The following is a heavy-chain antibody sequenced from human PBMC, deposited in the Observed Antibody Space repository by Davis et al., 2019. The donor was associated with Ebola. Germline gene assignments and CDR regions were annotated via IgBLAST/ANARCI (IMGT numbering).Heavy chain of an antibody. J-gene: IGHJ4*02. CDR3: ARAGMVQGVITKWDGY. Sequence: GESLKISCVASGFTFSRNSMNWVRQAPGKGLEWVSYISSSSTTIYYADSVKGRFTISRDNAKNALYLQMNSLRDEDTDVYYCARAGMVQGVITKWDGYWGQGTLVTVSS. V-gene: IGHV3-48*02. D-gene: IGHD3-10*01. CDR1: GFTFSRNS. CDR2: ISSSSTTI.